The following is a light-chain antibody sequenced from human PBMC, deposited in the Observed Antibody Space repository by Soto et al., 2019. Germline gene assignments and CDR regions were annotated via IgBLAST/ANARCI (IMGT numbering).Light chain of an antibody. Sequence: QSVLTQPASVSGSPGQSITISCTGTSSDVGAYNFVSWYQHHPGRAPKLIIYEVTIRPSGVSNRFSGSKSGNTASLTISGLQAEDEADYYCSSYTTNTPYVFGSGTKVTVL. V-gene: IGLV2-14*01. CDR3: SSYTTNTPYV. CDR2: EVT. CDR1: SSDVGAYNF. J-gene: IGLJ1*01.